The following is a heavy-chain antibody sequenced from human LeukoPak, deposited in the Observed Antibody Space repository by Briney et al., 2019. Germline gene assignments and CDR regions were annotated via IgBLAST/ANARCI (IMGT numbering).Heavy chain of an antibody. CDR2: IYSGGST. CDR1: GFTVSSNY. V-gene: IGHV3-66*02. CDR3: ARRNGYYDSSGYYYGDY. D-gene: IGHD3-22*01. J-gene: IGHJ4*02. Sequence: PGGSLRLSCAASGFTVSSNYMSWVRQAPGKGLEWGSVIYSGGSTYYADSVKGRFTISRDNSKNTLYLQMNSLRAEDTAVYYCARRNGYYDSSGYYYGDYWGKGTLVTVSS.